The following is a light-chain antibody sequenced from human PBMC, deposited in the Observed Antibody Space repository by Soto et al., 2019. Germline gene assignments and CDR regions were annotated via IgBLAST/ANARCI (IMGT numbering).Light chain of an antibody. Sequence: ESVLTQSPGTLSLSPGERATLSCRASQSVDNRYFAWYQQKPGQAPRLLIYGISNRATGIPDRFSGSGSGTDFNLTISRLEPEDFVVYYCQQYSTLPHTFGQGTKLDVK. J-gene: IGKJ2*01. V-gene: IGKV3-20*01. CDR1: QSVDNRY. CDR2: GIS. CDR3: QQYSTLPHT.